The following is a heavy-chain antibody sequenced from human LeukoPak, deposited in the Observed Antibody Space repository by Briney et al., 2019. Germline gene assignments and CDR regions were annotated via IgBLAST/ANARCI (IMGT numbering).Heavy chain of an antibody. J-gene: IGHJ4*02. CDR2: ISYDGSDK. CDR1: GFTFSSFG. V-gene: IGHV3-30*18. Sequence: PGGSLRLSCAASGFTFSSFGMHWVRQPPGKGLEWVAVISYDGSDKYYADSVKGRFTISRDNSKNTVYLQMNSLRAEDTAVYYCAKGSSGYYYGSVDYWGQGTLVTVSS. D-gene: IGHD3-22*01. CDR3: AKGSSGYYYGSVDY.